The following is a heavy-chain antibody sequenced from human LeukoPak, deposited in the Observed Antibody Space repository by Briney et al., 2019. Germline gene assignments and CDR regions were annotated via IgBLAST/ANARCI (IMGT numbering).Heavy chain of an antibody. D-gene: IGHD5-12*01. CDR3: ARLGNSGYDVDY. J-gene: IGHJ4*02. CDR1: GFTFSSYS. V-gene: IGHV3-21*01. CDR2: ISSSSSYI. Sequence: GGSLRLSCAASGFTFSSYSMNWVRQAPGKGLEWVSSISSSSSYIYYADSVKGRFTISRDNAKNSLYLQMNSLSAEDTAVYYCARLGNSGYDVDYWGQGTLVTVSS.